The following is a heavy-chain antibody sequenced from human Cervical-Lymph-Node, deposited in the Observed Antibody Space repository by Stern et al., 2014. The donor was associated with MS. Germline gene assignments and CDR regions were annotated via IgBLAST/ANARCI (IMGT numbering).Heavy chain of an antibody. CDR2: IYYSGST. CDR1: GGSIPNYY. V-gene: IGHV4-59*01. Sequence: QLQLQESGPGLVKPSEPLPLTCTASGGSIPNYYWSWIRQPPGKELEWIGYIYYSGSTNYNPSLKSRVTISVDTSKNQFSLKLSSVTAADTAVYYCARDKGMFFLWGQGTLVTVSS. D-gene: IGHD2/OR15-2a*01. CDR3: ARDKGMFFL. J-gene: IGHJ4*01.